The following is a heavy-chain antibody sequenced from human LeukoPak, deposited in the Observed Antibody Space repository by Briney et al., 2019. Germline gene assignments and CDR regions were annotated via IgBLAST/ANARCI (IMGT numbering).Heavy chain of an antibody. D-gene: IGHD6-13*01. CDR2: IYYSGST. CDR1: GGSISSSSYY. Sequence: SETLSLTCTVSGGSISSSSYYWGWIRQPPGKGLEWIGSIYYSGSTYYNPSLKSRVTISVDTSKNQFSLKLSSVTAADTAVYYCARSLDLFVAAAEFDYWGQGTLVTVSS. V-gene: IGHV4-39*07. CDR3: ARSLDLFVAAAEFDY. J-gene: IGHJ4*02.